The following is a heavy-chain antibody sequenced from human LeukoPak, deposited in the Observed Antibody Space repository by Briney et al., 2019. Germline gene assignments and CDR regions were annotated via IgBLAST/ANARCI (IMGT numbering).Heavy chain of an antibody. CDR2: INTNTGNP. CDR1: GYTFTNYA. CDR3: ASSITMIVVPKEAFDI. V-gene: IGHV7-4-1*02. J-gene: IGHJ3*02. Sequence: ASVKVSCKSSGYTFTNYAMNGVRPAPGQGLEWMGWINTNTGNPTYAQGFTGRFVFSLDTSVSTAYLQISSLKAEDTAVYYCASSITMIVVPKEAFDIWGQGTMVTVSS. D-gene: IGHD3-22*01.